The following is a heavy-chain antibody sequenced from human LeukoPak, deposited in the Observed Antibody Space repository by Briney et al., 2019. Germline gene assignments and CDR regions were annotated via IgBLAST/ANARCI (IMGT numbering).Heavy chain of an antibody. V-gene: IGHV3-43*01. Sequence: GGSLRLSCAASGFTFDDYTMHWVRQAPGKGLEWVSLISWEGGSTYYADSVKGRFTISRDNSKNSLYLQMNSLRTEDTALYYCARTGYSSGVGAFDIWGQGTMVTVSS. CDR3: ARTGYSSGVGAFDI. CDR2: ISWEGGST. D-gene: IGHD6-19*01. CDR1: GFTFDDYT. J-gene: IGHJ3*02.